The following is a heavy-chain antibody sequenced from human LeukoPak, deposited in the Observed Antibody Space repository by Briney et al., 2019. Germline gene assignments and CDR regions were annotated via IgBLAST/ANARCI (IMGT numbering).Heavy chain of an antibody. J-gene: IGHJ5*02. V-gene: IGHV4-34*01. CDR1: GGSFGGYY. CDR2: INHSGST. Sequence: SETLSLTCAVYGGSFGGYYWSWIRQPPGKGLEWIGEINHSGSTNYNPSLKSRVTISVDTSKNQFSLKLSFVTAADTAVYYCASGLTYYGSGSSWFDPWGQGTLVTVSS. CDR3: ASGLTYYGSGSSWFDP. D-gene: IGHD3-10*01.